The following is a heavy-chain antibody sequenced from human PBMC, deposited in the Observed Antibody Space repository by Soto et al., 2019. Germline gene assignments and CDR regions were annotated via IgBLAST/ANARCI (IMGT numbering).Heavy chain of an antibody. CDR2: IHSGGDT. J-gene: IGHJ6*02. V-gene: IGHV3-66*01. Sequence: EVQLVESGGDLVQPGGSLRLSCAASGFAVSSNYMTWVRQAPGKGLEWVSVIHSGGDTHYADSVRGRFTISRDNSKNTLYLQIHSLRAEDTAVYYCARSRTGTAYGGMDVWGQGTKVTVSS. CDR3: ARSRTGTAYGGMDV. CDR1: GFAVSSNY. D-gene: IGHD1-7*01.